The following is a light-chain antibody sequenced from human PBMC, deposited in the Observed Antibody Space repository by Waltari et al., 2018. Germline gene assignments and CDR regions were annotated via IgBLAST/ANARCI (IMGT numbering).Light chain of an antibody. V-gene: IGKV1-9*01. J-gene: IGKJ5*01. Sequence: DIQLTQSPSFLSASVGDRVTLTCRASQGISSYLAWYQQKPGKAPKLLIYAASTLQSGVPSRFSGSGSGTEFTLTISSLQPEDFATYYCQQLNSYPPTFGQGTRLEIK. CDR3: QQLNSYPPT. CDR2: AAS. CDR1: QGISSY.